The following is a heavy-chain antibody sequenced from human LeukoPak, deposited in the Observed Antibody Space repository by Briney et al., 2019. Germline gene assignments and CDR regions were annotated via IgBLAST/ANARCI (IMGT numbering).Heavy chain of an antibody. Sequence: PSETLSLTCTVSGGSISSYYWSWIRQPPGKGLEWIGYIYYSGGTNYNPSLKSRVTISVDTSKNQFSLKLNSVTAADTAVYYCARHDGGSYLPGMYSWFDPWGQGTLVTVSS. CDR1: GGSISSYY. D-gene: IGHD1-26*01. V-gene: IGHV4-59*08. CDR3: ARHDGGSYLPGMYSWFDP. CDR2: IYYSGGT. J-gene: IGHJ5*02.